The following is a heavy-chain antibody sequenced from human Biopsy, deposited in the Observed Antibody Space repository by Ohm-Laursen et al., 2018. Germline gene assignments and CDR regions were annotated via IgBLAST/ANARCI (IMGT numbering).Heavy chain of an antibody. Sequence: SVKVSCKPSGYTFTAFSVHWLRQAPGQGLEWMGWINPKSGDTDYPQNFQGRVSMTRDTSISTAYMDLSRLRSDDTAVYYCARGRRHCSGTCSRWYFDLWGRGTLVTVSS. J-gene: IGHJ2*01. V-gene: IGHV1-2*02. CDR2: INPKSGDT. CDR1: GYTFTAFS. CDR3: ARGRRHCSGTCSRWYFDL. D-gene: IGHD2-2*01.